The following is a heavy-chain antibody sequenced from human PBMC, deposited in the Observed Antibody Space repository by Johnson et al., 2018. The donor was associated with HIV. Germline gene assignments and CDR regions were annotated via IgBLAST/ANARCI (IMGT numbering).Heavy chain of an antibody. CDR3: AKDGGGGYDRAFDI. CDR2: ISYDGSNK. Sequence: GFTFSSYGMHWVRQAPGKGLEWVAVISYDGSNKYYADSVKGRFTISRDNSKNTLYLQMNSLRAEDTAVYYCAKDGGGGYDRAFDIWGEGTMVTVSS. V-gene: IGHV3-30*18. J-gene: IGHJ3*02. CDR1: GFTFSSYG. D-gene: IGHD5-12*01.